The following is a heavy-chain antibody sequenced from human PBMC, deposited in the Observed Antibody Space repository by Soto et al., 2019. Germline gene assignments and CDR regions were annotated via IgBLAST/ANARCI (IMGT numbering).Heavy chain of an antibody. J-gene: IGHJ4*02. V-gene: IGHV1-69*06. D-gene: IGHD5-18*01. CDR2: IIPIFGTA. Sequence: QVQLVQSGAEVKKPGSSVKVSCKASGGTFSSYAISWVRQAPGQGLEWMGGIIPIFGTANYAQKFQGRVTITADKSTRTAYMELSSLRSEDKAVYYCAREYSYGYGYWAYYFDYWGQGTLVTVSS. CDR1: GGTFSSYA. CDR3: AREYSYGYGYWAYYFDY.